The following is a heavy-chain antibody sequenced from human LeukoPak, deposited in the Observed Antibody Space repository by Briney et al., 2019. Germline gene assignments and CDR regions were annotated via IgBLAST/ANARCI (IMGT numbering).Heavy chain of an antibody. D-gene: IGHD2-2*01. J-gene: IGHJ4*02. CDR1: GGTFSSYA. V-gene: IGHV1-18*01. CDR3: AMIPYCTTATCYYFDY. CDR2: ISAYSGNT. Sequence: VASVKVSCKASGGTFSSYAISWVRQAPGQGLEWMGWISAYSGNTNYAQKVQGRVTMTTDTSTSTAYMELRSLRSDDTAVYYCAMIPYCTTATCYYFDYWGQGTLVTVSS.